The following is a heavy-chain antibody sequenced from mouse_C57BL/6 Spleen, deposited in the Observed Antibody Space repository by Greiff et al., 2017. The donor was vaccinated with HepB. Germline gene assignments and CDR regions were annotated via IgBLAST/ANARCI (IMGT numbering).Heavy chain of an antibody. CDR2: ISSGSSTI. Sequence: EVKLVESGGGLVKPGGSLKLSCAASGFTFSDYGMHWVRQAPEKGLEWVAYISSGSSTIYYADTVKGRFTISRDNAKNTLFLQMTSLRSEDTAMYYCARGPYYYGREYYFDYWGQGTTLTVSS. D-gene: IGHD1-1*01. CDR3: ARGPYYYGREYYFDY. J-gene: IGHJ2*01. V-gene: IGHV5-17*01. CDR1: GFTFSDYG.